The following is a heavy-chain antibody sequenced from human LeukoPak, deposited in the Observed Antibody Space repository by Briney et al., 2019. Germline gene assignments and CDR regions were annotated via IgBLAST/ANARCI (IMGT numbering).Heavy chain of an antibody. CDR2: TNGGGDTT. Sequence: PGGSLRLSCAASGFTFVSYAMTWVRQAPGKGLEWVSATNGGGDTTYYADSVKGRFTISRDKSKNTMYLQMNSLRAEDTALYYCAKALDTYGYMRFDFWGQGTLVTVSS. CDR1: GFTFVSYA. CDR3: AKALDTYGYMRFDF. V-gene: IGHV3-23*01. D-gene: IGHD5-18*01. J-gene: IGHJ4*02.